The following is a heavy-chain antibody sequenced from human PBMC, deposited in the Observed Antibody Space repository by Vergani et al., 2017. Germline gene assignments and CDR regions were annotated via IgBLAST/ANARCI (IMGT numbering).Heavy chain of an antibody. D-gene: IGHD6-6*01. V-gene: IGHV6-1*01. CDR1: GDSVSSSSVT. CDR2: TYYRSKWYT. CDR3: TTAHSSSVPFDY. J-gene: IGHJ4*02. Sequence: QVQLQQSGPGLVKPSQTLSLPCAISGDSVSSSSVTWTWIRQSPSRGLEWLGRTYYRSKWYTEYAVSVRSRIIINPATSKNQVSLQLDSVTPEGTAVYYCTTAHSSSVPFDYWGQGTLVTVSS.